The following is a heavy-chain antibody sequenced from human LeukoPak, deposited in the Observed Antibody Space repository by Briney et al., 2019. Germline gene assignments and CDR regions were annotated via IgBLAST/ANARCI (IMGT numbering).Heavy chain of an antibody. D-gene: IGHD6-6*01. CDR3: ARRSSSSWEDGLDY. Sequence: GESLKISCKASGYSFTTYWIGWVRQVPGKGLEWVGIIYPADSTAKYSPSFQGQVTISVDKSISTAYLQWSSLKASDTAMYYCARRSSSSWEDGLDYWGQGTLVTVSS. J-gene: IGHJ4*02. CDR1: GYSFTTYW. V-gene: IGHV5-51*01. CDR2: IYPADSTA.